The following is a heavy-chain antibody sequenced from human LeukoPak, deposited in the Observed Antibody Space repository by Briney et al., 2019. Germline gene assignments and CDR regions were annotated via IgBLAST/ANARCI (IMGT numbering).Heavy chain of an antibody. CDR3: ARAGYSYGFGDSDY. Sequence: ASVKVSCKASGYTFTSYGISWVRQAPGQGLEWMGWMNPNSGNTGYAQKFQGRVTMTRNTSISTAYMELSSLRSEDTAVYYCARAGYSYGFGDSDYWGQGTLVTVSS. D-gene: IGHD5-18*01. CDR2: MNPNSGNT. V-gene: IGHV1-8*02. J-gene: IGHJ4*02. CDR1: GYTFTSYG.